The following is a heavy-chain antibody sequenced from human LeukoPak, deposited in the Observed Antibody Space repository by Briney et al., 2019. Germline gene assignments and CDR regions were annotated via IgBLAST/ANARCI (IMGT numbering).Heavy chain of an antibody. J-gene: IGHJ4*02. V-gene: IGHV1-2*02. CDR3: STEDKYCTSTTCGDF. D-gene: IGHD2-2*01. CDR1: RYTFTAYF. CDR2: MVPASGVS. Sequence: ASVKVSCQASRYTFTAYFVHWVRQPPGQGVEWMGYMVPASGVSHYSQKFPDRVTMTRDTSTSTAYLELSGLTSDDTAVYYCSTEDKYCTSTTCGDFWGQGTLVTVSS.